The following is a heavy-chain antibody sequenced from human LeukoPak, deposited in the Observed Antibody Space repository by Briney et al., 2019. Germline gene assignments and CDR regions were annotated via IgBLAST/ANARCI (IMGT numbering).Heavy chain of an antibody. CDR1: GGSISSGDYY. J-gene: IGHJ5*02. D-gene: IGHD3-10*01. V-gene: IGHV4-30-4*01. CDR3: ARDYIWFGELVRFDP. CDR2: IYYSGST. Sequence: PSETLSLTCTVSGGSISSGDYYWSWIRQPPGKGLEWIGYIYYSGSTYYNPSLKSRVTISVDTSKNQFSLKLSSVTAADTAVYYCARDYIWFGELVRFDPWGQGTLVTVSS.